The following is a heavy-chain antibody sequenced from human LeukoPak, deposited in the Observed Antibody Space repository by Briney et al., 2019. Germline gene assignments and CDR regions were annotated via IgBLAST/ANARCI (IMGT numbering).Heavy chain of an antibody. CDR2: IYWDDDK. J-gene: IGHJ4*02. CDR1: GFSLSTTGVA. Sequence: SGPTLVKPAQTLTLTCTFSGFSLSTTGVAVGWIRQPPGKALEWLALIYWDDDKRYTPSLRSRLTITKDTSNHQVVLSMTNVDPVDTATYYCAHITEASPYYFDYWGQGTLVTVSS. CDR3: AHITEASPYYFDY. D-gene: IGHD2-2*01. V-gene: IGHV2-5*02.